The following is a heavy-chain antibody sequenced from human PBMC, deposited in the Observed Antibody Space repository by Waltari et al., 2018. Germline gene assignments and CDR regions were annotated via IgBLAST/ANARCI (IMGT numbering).Heavy chain of an antibody. D-gene: IGHD3-16*01. V-gene: IGHV3-23*01. CDR3: ATFKGDY. CDR1: GFTFSTYS. Sequence: EVQLLESGGGLVQPGGSLRLSCAASGFTFSTYSMSWVRQVPGKGLEWFSSMSVSGTGTYYADSVKGRFTISRDNSKNTLSLQMNSLRAEDTALYYCATFKGDYWGQGTLVTVSS. J-gene: IGHJ4*02. CDR2: MSVSGTGT.